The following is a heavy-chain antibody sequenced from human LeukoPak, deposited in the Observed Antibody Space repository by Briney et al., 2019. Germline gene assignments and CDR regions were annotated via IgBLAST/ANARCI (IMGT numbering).Heavy chain of an antibody. J-gene: IGHJ4*02. Sequence: SGGSLRLSCAASGFTFSSFAMNWVRQAPGKGLQWVSVISTTSLNTYYADSVKGRFTISRDNSKNTLYLQMSSLRVDDTAVYHCARDGGYRRFDFWGQGTLVTVSS. CDR2: ISTTSLNT. D-gene: IGHD2-2*02. V-gene: IGHV3-23*01. CDR3: ARDGGYRRFDF. CDR1: GFTFSSFA.